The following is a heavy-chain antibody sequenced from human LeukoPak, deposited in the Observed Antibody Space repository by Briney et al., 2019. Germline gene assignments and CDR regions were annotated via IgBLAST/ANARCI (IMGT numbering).Heavy chain of an antibody. V-gene: IGHV3-33*01. Sequence: GGSLRLSCAASGFTFSNYGMHWARQAPGKGLEWVGVIWYDGSNVKYPDSVKGRFTISRDNAKNSLFLEMNSLRADDTAVYYCARDKGDYHTSGSLFVFGGQGTLVTVSS. CDR2: IWYDGSNV. J-gene: IGHJ4*02. D-gene: IGHD3-22*01. CDR1: GFTFSNYG. CDR3: ARDKGDYHTSGSLFVF.